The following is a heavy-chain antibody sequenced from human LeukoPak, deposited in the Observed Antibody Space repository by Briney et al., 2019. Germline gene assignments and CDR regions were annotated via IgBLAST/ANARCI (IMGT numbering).Heavy chain of an antibody. Sequence: PSETLSLTCTVSGVSISSSNSYWGWIRQPPGKGLEWIGSIYYSGNTYYNASLKSQVSISIDTSKNQFSLRLTSVTAADTAVYYCARGRGRLRILYYWGQGTLVTVSS. J-gene: IGHJ4*02. D-gene: IGHD2-15*01. CDR3: ARGRGRLRILYY. CDR1: GVSISSSNSY. V-gene: IGHV4-39*01. CDR2: IYYSGNT.